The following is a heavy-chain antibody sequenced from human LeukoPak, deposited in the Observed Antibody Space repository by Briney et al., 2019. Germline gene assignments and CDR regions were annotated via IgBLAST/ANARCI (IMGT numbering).Heavy chain of an antibody. CDR1: GGSLSSYY. Sequence: SETLSLTCAVYGGSLSSYYWSWIRQPPGRGLEWIGEINHTGSTNYNPSLKSRVTISVDTSKNQFSLKLSSVTAADTAVYYCARATTVVFDPWGQGTLVTVSS. D-gene: IGHD4-11*01. CDR2: INHTGST. CDR3: ARATTVVFDP. J-gene: IGHJ5*02. V-gene: IGHV4-34*01.